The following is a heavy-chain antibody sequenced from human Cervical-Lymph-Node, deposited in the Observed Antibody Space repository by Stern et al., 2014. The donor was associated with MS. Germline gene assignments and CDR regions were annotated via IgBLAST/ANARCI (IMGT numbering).Heavy chain of an antibody. Sequence: VQLVQSGAEVKKPGASVKVSCEASGYTFTSNGITWMRQAPGQGLEWGGWIRAYNGDTKHAQKLQGRVTMTTDTSTSTAYMELRSLRSDDTAVYYCARDSHDYYRYGMDVWGQGTTVTVSS. J-gene: IGHJ6*02. V-gene: IGHV1-18*04. CDR3: ARDSHDYYRYGMDV. CDR1: GYTFTSNG. CDR2: IRAYNGDT.